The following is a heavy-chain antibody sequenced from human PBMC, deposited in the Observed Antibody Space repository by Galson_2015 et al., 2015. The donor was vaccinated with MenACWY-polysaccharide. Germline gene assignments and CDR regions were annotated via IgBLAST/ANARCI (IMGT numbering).Heavy chain of an antibody. CDR2: YYHSGST. V-gene: IGHV4-59*01. CDR1: GAPLTRTY. CDR3: ARRLKGFGMDV. J-gene: IGHJ6*02. D-gene: IGHD2-21*02. Sequence: LTCTFSGAPLTRTYWTWIRQSPGKGLEWIGYYYHSGSTNFNPSLEGRVAMSVDTSKNQITLQLSSVIAADTAVYYCARRLKGFGMDVWGQGTTVTVSS.